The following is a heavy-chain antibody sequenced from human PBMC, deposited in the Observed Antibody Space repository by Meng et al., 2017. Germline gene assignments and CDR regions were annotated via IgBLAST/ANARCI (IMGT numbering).Heavy chain of an antibody. J-gene: IGHJ4*02. D-gene: IGHD1-26*01. CDR2: AYYRSKWYH. CDR3: ARGSYSFDS. Sequence: QVQVQQSDPGLGKPSQTCSLICASSGDGVSSNSAAWNWIRQSPSRGLEWLGRAYYRSKWYHDYAESVKSRISIDPDTSKNQFSLQLRSVTPEDSAVYYCARGSYSFDSWGQRTLVTVSS. V-gene: IGHV6-1*01. CDR1: GDGVSSNSAA.